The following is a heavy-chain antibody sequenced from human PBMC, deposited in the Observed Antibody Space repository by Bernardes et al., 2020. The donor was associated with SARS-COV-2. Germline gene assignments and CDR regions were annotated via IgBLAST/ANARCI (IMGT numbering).Heavy chain of an antibody. CDR1: GYTLTELS. V-gene: IGHV1-24*01. Sequence: ASVKVSCKVSGYTLTELSMHWVRQAPGKGLEWMGGFDPEDGETIYAQKFQGRVTMTEDTSTDTAYMELSSLRSEDTAVYYCASLDPDYDFWSGYWIYWGQGTLVTVSS. CDR3: ASLDPDYDFWSGYWIY. J-gene: IGHJ4*02. CDR2: FDPEDGET. D-gene: IGHD3-3*01.